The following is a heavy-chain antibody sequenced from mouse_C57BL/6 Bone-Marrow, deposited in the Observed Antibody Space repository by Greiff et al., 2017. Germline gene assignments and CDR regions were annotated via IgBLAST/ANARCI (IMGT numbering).Heavy chain of an antibody. CDR3: AKGGNYGGYYFDY. CDR1: GYTFTTYP. V-gene: IGHV1-47*01. Sequence: VQLQQPGAELVKPGASVKMSCKASGYTFTTYPIEWMKQNHGQSLEWIGNFYPYNDDTKYNEKFKGKATLTVEKSSSTVYLELSRLTSDDSAVYYCAKGGNYGGYYFDYWGQGTTLTVSS. D-gene: IGHD2-1*01. J-gene: IGHJ2*01. CDR2: FYPYNDDT.